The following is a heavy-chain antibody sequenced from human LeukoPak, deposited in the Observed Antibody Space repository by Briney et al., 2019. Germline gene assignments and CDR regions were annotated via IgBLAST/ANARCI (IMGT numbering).Heavy chain of an antibody. CDR1: GFIFDDYG. V-gene: IGHV3-20*04. J-gene: IGHJ4*02. Sequence: GGSLRLSCEGSGFIFDDYGMHWVRQVPGKGLEWVSGINWNSVTIGYADSVKGRFTISRDNAKNSLYLQMNSLRAEDTAMYYCARGRYSGTTYYFDYWGQGTLVTVSS. CDR3: ARGRYSGTTYYFDY. D-gene: IGHD5-12*01. CDR2: INWNSVTI.